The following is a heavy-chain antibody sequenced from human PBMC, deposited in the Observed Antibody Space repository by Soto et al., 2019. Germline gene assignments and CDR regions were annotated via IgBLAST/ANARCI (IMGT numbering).Heavy chain of an antibody. Sequence: QVQLQESGPGLVKPSQTLSLTCTVSGCSISSGDYYLSWIRQPPGKGLEWIGYIYESGSTYYNPSLKSRVTISVDTSKNQFSLKLSSVTAADTAVYYCARAAQDSSGYYDYWGQGTLVTVSS. CDR2: IYESGST. D-gene: IGHD3-22*01. V-gene: IGHV4-30-4*01. CDR3: ARAAQDSSGYYDY. J-gene: IGHJ4*02. CDR1: GCSISSGDYY.